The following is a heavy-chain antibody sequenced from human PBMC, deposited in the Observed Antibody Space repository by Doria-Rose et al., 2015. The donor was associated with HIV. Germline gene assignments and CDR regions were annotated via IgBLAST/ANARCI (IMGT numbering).Heavy chain of an antibody. CDR3: ARIKSSRWYHKYYFDF. CDR1: GVSLSSPGMG. Sequence: QITLKESGPVLVKPTETLTLTCTVSGVSLSSPGMGVSWIRQPPGKALEWLANILSDDERSYKASLKSRLTISRGTSKCQVVLTMTDMDPVDTATYYCARIKSSRWYHKYYFDFWGQGTLVIVSA. J-gene: IGHJ4*02. D-gene: IGHD6-13*01. V-gene: IGHV2-26*01. CDR2: ILSDDER.